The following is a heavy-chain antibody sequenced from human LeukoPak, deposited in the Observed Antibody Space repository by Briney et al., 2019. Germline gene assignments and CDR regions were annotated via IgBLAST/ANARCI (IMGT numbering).Heavy chain of an antibody. CDR3: AKAFTVTRVYNCLDP. D-gene: IGHD4-17*01. CDR1: GFTFGSHG. Sequence: PGGSLRLSCAASGFTFGSHGMHWVRQAPGKGLEWVAVIWYDGSNKYYADSVKGRFTISRDNSKNMLFLQMNSLRAEDTAVYYCAKAFTVTRVYNCLDPWGQGTLVTVSS. J-gene: IGHJ5*02. V-gene: IGHV3-33*03. CDR2: IWYDGSNK.